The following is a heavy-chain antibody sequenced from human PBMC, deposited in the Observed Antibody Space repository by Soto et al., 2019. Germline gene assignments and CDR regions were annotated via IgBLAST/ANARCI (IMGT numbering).Heavy chain of an antibody. J-gene: IGHJ4*02. Sequence: GGSLRLSCAASGFTFSSYSMNWVRQAPGKGLEWVSSISSSSSYIYYADSVKGRFTISRDNAKNSLYLQMNSLRAEDTAAYYCAGGTTGTTGEDYWGQGTLVTVSS. V-gene: IGHV3-21*01. D-gene: IGHD1-1*01. CDR1: GFTFSSYS. CDR3: AGGTTGTTGEDY. CDR2: ISSSSSYI.